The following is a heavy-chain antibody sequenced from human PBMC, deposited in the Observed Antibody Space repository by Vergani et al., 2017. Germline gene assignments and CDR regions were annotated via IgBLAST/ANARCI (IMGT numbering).Heavy chain of an antibody. Sequence: QVQLQQWGAGLLKPSETLSLTCAVYGGPFSGYYWSWIRQPPGKGLEWIGEINHSGSTNYNPSLKSRVTISVDTSKNQFSLKLRSVTAADTAVYYCARSKLGYCSGGSCYGFDYWGQGTLVTVSS. CDR3: ARSKLGYCSGGSCYGFDY. D-gene: IGHD2-15*01. J-gene: IGHJ4*02. CDR2: INHSGST. V-gene: IGHV4-34*01. CDR1: GGPFSGYY.